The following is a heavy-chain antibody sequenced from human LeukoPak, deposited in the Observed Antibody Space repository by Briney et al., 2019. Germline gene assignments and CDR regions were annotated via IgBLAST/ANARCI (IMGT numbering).Heavy chain of an antibody. D-gene: IGHD2/OR15-2a*01. V-gene: IGHV3-74*01. J-gene: IGHJ5*02. CDR1: GFTFSSYW. CDR2: VNTAGSGT. Sequence: GGSLRLSCAASGFTFSSYWMHWVRQASGKGLVWVSRVNTAGSGTTYADSVKGRFTISRDNAKNTLYLQMNSLRAEDTAVYYCVRVVSTNWFDPWGQGTLVTVSS. CDR3: VRVVSTNWFDP.